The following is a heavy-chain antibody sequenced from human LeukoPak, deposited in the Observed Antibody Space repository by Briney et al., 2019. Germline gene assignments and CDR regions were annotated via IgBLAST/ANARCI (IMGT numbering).Heavy chain of an antibody. D-gene: IGHD1-7*01. CDR1: GFNFSSHA. V-gene: IGHV3-23*01. J-gene: IGHJ6*02. CDR2: ITGSGSST. CDR3: AKCGPTRNYRGNTFYYYGLDV. Sequence: AGGSLRLSCTASGFNFSSHAVTWVRQAPGRGLEWLSSITGSGSSTHYVDSVQGRFTISRDNSQSTLYLQMNSLRPEDTALYYCAKCGPTRNYRGNTFYYYGLDVWGPGTTVTVSS.